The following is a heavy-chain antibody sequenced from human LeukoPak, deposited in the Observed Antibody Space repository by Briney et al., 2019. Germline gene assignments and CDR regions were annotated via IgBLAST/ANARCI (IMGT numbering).Heavy chain of an antibody. CDR2: ISYTSSTI. CDR1: GFTFSTYF. D-gene: IGHD3-10*01. V-gene: IGHV3-48*02. CDR3: ARGYYGSGRYYFDY. Sequence: GGSLRLSCAASGFTFSTYFMHWVRQAPGKGLEWVSYISYTSSTIYYADSVKGRFTISRDNAKNSLYLQMNSLRDEDTAVYYCARGYYGSGRYYFDYWGQGTLVTVSS. J-gene: IGHJ4*02.